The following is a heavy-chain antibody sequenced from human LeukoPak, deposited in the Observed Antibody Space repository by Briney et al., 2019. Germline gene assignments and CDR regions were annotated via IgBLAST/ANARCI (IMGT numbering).Heavy chain of an antibody. CDR1: GFTFSSSD. Sequence: GGSLRLSCAASGFTFSSSDMHWVRQATGKGLEWVSAIGPTGDTYYPGSVKGRFTISRENARNSLYLRMNSLRAGDTAVYYCARAVPMARGVNYYDYWGQGTLVTVSS. CDR2: IGPTGDT. J-gene: IGHJ4*02. D-gene: IGHD3-10*01. V-gene: IGHV3-13*01. CDR3: ARAVPMARGVNYYDY.